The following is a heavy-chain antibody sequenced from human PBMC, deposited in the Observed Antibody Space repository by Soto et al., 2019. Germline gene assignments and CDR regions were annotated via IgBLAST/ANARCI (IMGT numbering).Heavy chain of an antibody. CDR1: GCTFSTFS. CDR3: ARDLGWAFDS. J-gene: IGHJ4*02. Sequence: EVQLVESGGGSVQPGGSLRLSCAASGCTFSTFSMNWVRQAPGRGLEWISYISGGGRPISYADSVKGRFTISRDNAKNSLYLQMDSLTDEDTAVYYCARDLGWAFDSWGQGTLVTVSS. D-gene: IGHD6-19*01. V-gene: IGHV3-48*02. CDR2: ISGGGRPI.